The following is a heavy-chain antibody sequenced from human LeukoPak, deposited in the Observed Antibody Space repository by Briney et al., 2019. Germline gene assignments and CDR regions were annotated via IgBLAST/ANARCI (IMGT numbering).Heavy chain of an antibody. CDR1: GGSVSSGSYY. V-gene: IGHV4-61*01. D-gene: IGHD4-17*01. CDR3: AREGTVTRIDY. CDR2: IYYSGST. Sequence: SETLSLTCTVSGGSVSSGSYYWSWIRQPPGKGLEWIGYIYYSGSTNYNPSLKSRVTISVDTSKNQFSLKLSSVTAADTAVYYCAREGTVTRIDYWGQGTLVTVSS. J-gene: IGHJ4*02.